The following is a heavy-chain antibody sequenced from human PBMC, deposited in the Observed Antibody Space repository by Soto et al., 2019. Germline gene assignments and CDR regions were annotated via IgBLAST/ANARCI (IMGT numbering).Heavy chain of an antibody. CDR2: IYYSGST. CDR3: ARTYYDFWDNWFDP. V-gene: IGHV4-59*01. J-gene: IGHJ5*02. CDR1: GGTLSFYY. Sequence: MSLTCNVSGGTLSFYYWRWIRQPPGKGLEWIGYIYYSGSTNYNPSLKSRVTISVDTSKNQFSLKLSSVTAADTAVYYCARTYYDFWDNWFDPWGQGTLVTV. D-gene: IGHD3-3*01.